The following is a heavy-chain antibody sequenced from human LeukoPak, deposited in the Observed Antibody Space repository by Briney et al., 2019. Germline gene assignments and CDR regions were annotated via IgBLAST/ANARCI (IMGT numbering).Heavy chain of an antibody. D-gene: IGHD7-27*01. CDR1: GGSISSYY. Sequence: SXXLSLTCTVSGGSISSYYWSWIRQPPGKGLEWIVYIYYSGSTHYNPSLKSRVTISVDTSKNQFSLKLSSVTAADTAVYYCARDSKKTGFFDYWGQGTLVTVSS. J-gene: IGHJ4*02. V-gene: IGHV4-59*01. CDR2: IYYSGST. CDR3: ARDSKKTGFFDY.